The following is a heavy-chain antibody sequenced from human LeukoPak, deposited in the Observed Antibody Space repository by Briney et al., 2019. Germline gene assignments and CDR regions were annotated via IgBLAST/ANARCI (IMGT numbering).Heavy chain of an antibody. J-gene: IGHJ4*02. CDR2: IKSDGIAI. CDR1: GFTFSNYM. CDR3: LRDLNWSLDQ. D-gene: IGHD1-20*01. V-gene: IGHV3-74*01. Sequence: GGSLRLSCAASGFTFSNYMMHWVRQAPGKGLVWVSRIKSDGIAITYADSVKGRFTISRDNAKNTLYLQMNSLRAEDTAVYYCLRDLNWSLDQWGQGTLVTVSS.